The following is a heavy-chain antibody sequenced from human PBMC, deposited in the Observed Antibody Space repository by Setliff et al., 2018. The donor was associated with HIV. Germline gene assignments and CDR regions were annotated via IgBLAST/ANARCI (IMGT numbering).Heavy chain of an antibody. V-gene: IGHV3-21*04. J-gene: IGHJ4*02. CDR1: GFTFSYYS. Sequence: PGGSLRLSCAASGFTFSYYSMNWVRQAPGKGLEWVSSISSRSSYIYYSDSLKGRVTISRDDAKNSLYLQMNSLRAEDTAVYYCARGRGESRTNYFDYWGQGTLVTVSS. CDR2: ISSRSSYI. CDR3: ARGRGESRTNYFDY.